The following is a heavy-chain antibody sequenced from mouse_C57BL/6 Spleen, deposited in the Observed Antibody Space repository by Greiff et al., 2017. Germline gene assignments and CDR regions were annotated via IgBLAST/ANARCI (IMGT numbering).Heavy chain of an antibody. Sequence: EVKVVESGGGLVQPGGSLSLSCAASGFTFTDYYMSWVRQPPGKALEWLGFIRNKANGYTTEYSASVKGRFTISRDNSQSILYLQMNALRAEDSATYYCARSWGLGPFAYWGQGTLVTVSA. CDR1: GFTFTDYY. J-gene: IGHJ3*01. CDR3: ARSWGLGPFAY. CDR2: IRNKANGYTT. V-gene: IGHV7-3*01. D-gene: IGHD4-1*01.